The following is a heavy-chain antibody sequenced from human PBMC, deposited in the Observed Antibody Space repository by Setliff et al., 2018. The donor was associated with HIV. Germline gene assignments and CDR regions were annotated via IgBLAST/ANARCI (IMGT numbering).Heavy chain of an antibody. D-gene: IGHD6-13*01. J-gene: IGHJ4*02. CDR3: AHRGGSSWSIDY. V-gene: IGHV2-5*02. CDR1: GFSLTTSGVG. CDR2: IYWDDDR. Sequence: TLTLTCTFSGFSLTTSGVGVGWIRQPPGRALEWLALIYWDDDRRYSPSLKSRLTITKDTSKNRVVLTMTNMDPVDTATYFCAHRGGSSWSIDYWGQGTLVTVSS.